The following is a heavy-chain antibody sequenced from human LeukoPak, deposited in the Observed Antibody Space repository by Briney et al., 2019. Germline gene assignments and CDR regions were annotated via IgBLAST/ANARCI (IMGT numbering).Heavy chain of an antibody. CDR3: ARGSSWYVASWFDP. CDR1: GGSISSYY. Sequence: KTSETLSLTCTVSGGSISSYYWSWIRQPPGKGLEWIGYIYYSGSTNYNPSLKSRVTISVDTSKNQFSLKLSSVTAADTAVYYCARGSSWYVASWFDPWGQGTLVTVSS. V-gene: IGHV4-59*01. D-gene: IGHD6-13*01. CDR2: IYYSGST. J-gene: IGHJ5*02.